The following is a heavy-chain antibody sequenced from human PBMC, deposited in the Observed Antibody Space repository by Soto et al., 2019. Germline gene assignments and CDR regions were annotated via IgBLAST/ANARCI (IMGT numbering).Heavy chain of an antibody. D-gene: IGHD2-2*01. Sequence: QVQLVQSGAEVKKPGSSVKVSCKASGGTFSKYAISWVRQAPGQGLEWMGGIMPIFGTIKYAQKFQGRVTITADESTSTAYMELSSLRSEDTALYYCARAYCSSTSCPYGMDVWGQGTTVTVSS. J-gene: IGHJ6*02. CDR1: GGTFSKYA. V-gene: IGHV1-69*01. CDR2: IMPIFGTI. CDR3: ARAYCSSTSCPYGMDV.